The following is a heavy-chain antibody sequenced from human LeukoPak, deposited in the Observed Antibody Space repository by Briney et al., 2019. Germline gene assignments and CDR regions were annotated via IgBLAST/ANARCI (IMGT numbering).Heavy chain of an antibody. CDR2: IYPGDSDT. CDR3: ARRIGLRYFDWLADY. Sequence: RGESLKISYKGSGYSFTSYWIGWVRQMPGKGLEWMGIIYPGDSDTRYSPSFQGQVTISADKSISTAYLQWSSLKASDTAMYYCARRIGLRYFDWLADYWGQGTLVTVSS. CDR1: GYSFTSYW. J-gene: IGHJ4*02. D-gene: IGHD3-9*01. V-gene: IGHV5-51*01.